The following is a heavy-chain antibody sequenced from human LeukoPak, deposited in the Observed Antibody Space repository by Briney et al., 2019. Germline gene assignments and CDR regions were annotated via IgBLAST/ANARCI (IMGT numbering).Heavy chain of an antibody. CDR2: IIPILGIA. Sequence: GASVKVSCKASGGTFSSYAISWVRQAPGQGLEWMGRIIPILGIANYAQKFQGRVTITADKSTSTAYMELSSLRSEDTAVYYCARDILRDYYDSSGPSGDYWGQGTLVTVSS. D-gene: IGHD3-22*01. CDR1: GGTFSSYA. V-gene: IGHV1-69*04. CDR3: ARDILRDYYDSSGPSGDY. J-gene: IGHJ4*02.